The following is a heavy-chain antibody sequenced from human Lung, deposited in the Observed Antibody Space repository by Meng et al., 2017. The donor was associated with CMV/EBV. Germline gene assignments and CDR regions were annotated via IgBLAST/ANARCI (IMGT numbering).Heavy chain of an antibody. Sequence: SETLSLXXAVYGGSFSGYYWSWIRQPPGKGLEWIGEINHSGSTNYNPSLKSRVTISVDTSKNQFSLKLSSVTAADTAVYYCARGRDIVVVPAVSGSWFDPWGQGTXVTVSS. D-gene: IGHD2-2*01. CDR3: ARGRDIVVVPAVSGSWFDP. V-gene: IGHV4-34*01. CDR1: GGSFSGYY. J-gene: IGHJ5*02. CDR2: INHSGST.